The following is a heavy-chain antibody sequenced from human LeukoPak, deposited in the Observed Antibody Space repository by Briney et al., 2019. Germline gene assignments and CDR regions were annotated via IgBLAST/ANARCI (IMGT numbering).Heavy chain of an antibody. Sequence: PSETLSLTCAVYGGSFSGYYWSWIRQPPGKELEWIGEINHSGSTNYNPSLKSRVTISVDTSKNQFSLKLSSVTAADTAVYYCARAAPMYSSSWSLDYWGQGTLVTVSS. D-gene: IGHD6-13*01. V-gene: IGHV4-34*01. CDR1: GGSFSGYY. J-gene: IGHJ4*02. CDR3: ARAAPMYSSSWSLDY. CDR2: INHSGST.